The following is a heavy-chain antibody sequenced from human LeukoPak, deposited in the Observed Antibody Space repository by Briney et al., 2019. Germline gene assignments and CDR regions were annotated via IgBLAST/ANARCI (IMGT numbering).Heavy chain of an antibody. CDR1: GFTFSNSW. CDR2: INADGSST. Sequence: PGGSLRLSCAASGFTFSNSWMHWVRQVPGEGLAWVSLINADGSSTSYADSVKGRFTISRDNAKNTLYPQMNSLRAEDTAVYYCARGNSGYDHWGQGTLVTVSS. V-gene: IGHV3-74*01. D-gene: IGHD5-12*01. CDR3: ARGNSGYDH. J-gene: IGHJ5*02.